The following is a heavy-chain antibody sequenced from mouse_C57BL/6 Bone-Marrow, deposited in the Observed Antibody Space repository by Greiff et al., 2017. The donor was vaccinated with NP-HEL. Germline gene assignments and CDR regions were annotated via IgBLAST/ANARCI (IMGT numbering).Heavy chain of an antibody. CDR2: ISSGGSYT. J-gene: IGHJ1*03. V-gene: IGHV5-6*01. CDR1: GFTFSSYG. Sequence: EVKLVESGGDLVKPGGSLKLSCAASGFTFSSYGMSWVRQTPDKRLEWVATISSGGSYTYYPDSVKGRFTISRDNAKNTLYLQMSSLQSEDTAMYYCARHSYWYFDVWGTGTTVTVSS. CDR3: ARHSYWYFDV.